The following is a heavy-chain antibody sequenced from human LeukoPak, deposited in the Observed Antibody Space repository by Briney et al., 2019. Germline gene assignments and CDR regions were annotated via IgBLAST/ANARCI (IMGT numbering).Heavy chain of an antibody. Sequence: GGSLRLSCAASGFTVSSNYMSWVRQAPGKGLEWVSVIYSGGGTYYADSVKGRFTISRDDSKNTLYLQMNSLRAEDTAVYYCARVMRKYYGSGSYSSRPHLYYFDYWGQGTLVTVSS. J-gene: IGHJ4*02. V-gene: IGHV3-66*01. CDR2: IYSGGGT. D-gene: IGHD3-10*01. CDR1: GFTVSSNY. CDR3: ARVMRKYYGSGSYSSRPHLYYFDY.